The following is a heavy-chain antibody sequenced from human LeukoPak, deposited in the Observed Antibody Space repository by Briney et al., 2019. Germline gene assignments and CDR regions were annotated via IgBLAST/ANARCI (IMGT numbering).Heavy chain of an antibody. Sequence: GESLKISCKGSGYSLSNYWMGWVRQMPGKGLEWMGIIYPDDSDTRYSPSFEGQVTVSAAKSISTAYLQWSSLKTSDTAMYYCARRSSIGSPLFDYWGQGTLVTVSS. CDR3: ARRSSIGSPLFDY. J-gene: IGHJ4*02. CDR1: GYSLSNYW. D-gene: IGHD5/OR15-5a*01. CDR2: IYPDDSDT. V-gene: IGHV5-51*01.